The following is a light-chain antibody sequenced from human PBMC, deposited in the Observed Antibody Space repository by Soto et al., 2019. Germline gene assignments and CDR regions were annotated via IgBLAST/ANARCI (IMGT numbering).Light chain of an antibody. CDR1: HNDIGTYDY. CDR3: SSFTSNRIYV. CDR2: GVT. V-gene: IGLV2-14*03. J-gene: IGLJ1*01. Sequence: QSALTQPTSVSGSPGQSISISCTGNHNDIGTYDYVSWYQQHPGRAPRLLIHGVTTRASGISDHFSASKSGLTASLTISGLQPEDEADYYCSSFTSNRIYVFGPGTKLTVL.